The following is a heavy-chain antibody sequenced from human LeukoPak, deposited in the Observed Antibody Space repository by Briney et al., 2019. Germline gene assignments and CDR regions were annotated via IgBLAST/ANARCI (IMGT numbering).Heavy chain of an antibody. CDR3: ASTFPYCSGGTCAL. J-gene: IGHJ4*02. CDR2: IHPDGGTK. D-gene: IGHD2-15*01. V-gene: IGHV3-7*01. CDR1: GLTFRSYW. Sequence: GGSLRLSCAASGLTFRSYWMSWVRQAPGKGLEWVANIHPDGGTKNYVDSVKDRFTISRDNAANSLYLQTNSLRAEDTAVYYCASTFPYCSGGTCALGGQGTLVTVSS.